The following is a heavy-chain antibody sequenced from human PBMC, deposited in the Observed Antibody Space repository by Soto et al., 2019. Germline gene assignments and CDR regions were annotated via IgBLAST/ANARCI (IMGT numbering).Heavy chain of an antibody. CDR1: GFTFSSYA. D-gene: IGHD4-17*01. J-gene: IGHJ4*02. CDR2: ISGSGGST. Sequence: EVQLLESGGGLVQPGGSLRLSCAASGFTFSSYAMSWVRQAPGKGLEWVSAISGSGGSTYYADSVKGRFTNSRDNSKNTLYLQMNSLRAEDTAVYYCAKAPSYGDYGYGSYWGQGTLVTVSS. CDR3: AKAPSYGDYGYGSY. V-gene: IGHV3-23*01.